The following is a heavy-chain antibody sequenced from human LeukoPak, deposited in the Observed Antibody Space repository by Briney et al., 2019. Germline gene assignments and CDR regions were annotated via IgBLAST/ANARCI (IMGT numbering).Heavy chain of an antibody. CDR3: ARAGGSTVSHSDY. CDR1: GFTFSSYA. J-gene: IGHJ4*02. CDR2: ISGNGGRT. V-gene: IGHV3-23*01. Sequence: GGSLRLSCAASGFTFSSYAMSWVRQAPGKGLEWVSTISGNGGRTYYADSVKGRFTISRDNSKNTLYLQMDSLRAEDTAVYYCARAGGSTVSHSDYWGQGTLVTVSS. D-gene: IGHD4-17*01.